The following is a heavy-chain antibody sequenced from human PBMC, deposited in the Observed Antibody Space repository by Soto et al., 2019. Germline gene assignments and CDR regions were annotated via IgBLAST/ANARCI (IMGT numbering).Heavy chain of an antibody. CDR1: GGSISSSTSY. V-gene: IGHV4-39*01. CDR2: INYSGTT. J-gene: IGHJ4*02. Sequence: QLQLQESGPGLVKPSETLSLTCIVSGGSISSSTSYWGWIRQPPGKGLEWIGSINYSGTTYYTTSLRSRVTISVDTSKNQLSLKLSSVTAADTAVYYCARAKVAVPGPFGYWGQGTLVSVSS. D-gene: IGHD3-22*01. CDR3: ARAKVAVPGPFGY.